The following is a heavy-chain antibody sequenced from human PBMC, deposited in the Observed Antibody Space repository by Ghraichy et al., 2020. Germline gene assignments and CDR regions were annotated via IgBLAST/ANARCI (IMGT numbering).Heavy chain of an antibody. D-gene: IGHD5-24*01. CDR3: ARLAIRDGYITVDY. CDR1: GGSISSDY. J-gene: IGHJ4*02. CDR2: ISYSGST. Sequence: SETLSLTCSVSGGSISSDYWTWIRQPPGKGLEWIGYISYSGSTNYNPFLKSRVTMSVDTSKNQFSLNLSSVTAADTATYYCARLAIRDGYITVDYWGQGTLVTVSS. V-gene: IGHV4-59*08.